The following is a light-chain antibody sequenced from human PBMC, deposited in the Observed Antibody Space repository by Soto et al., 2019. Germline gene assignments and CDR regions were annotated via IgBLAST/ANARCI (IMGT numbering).Light chain of an antibody. Sequence: ENVLTQSPGHLSLSPGERAPLSFRASPNVCHKYLDWYQQKPGQAPRLLIYGASSRATVIPDRFSGSGSGTDFTLTISRLEPEDFAVYYCRQSATSPRTFGQGTKVEIK. CDR2: GAS. CDR3: RQSATSPRT. J-gene: IGKJ1*01. CDR1: PNVCHKY. V-gene: IGKV3-20*01.